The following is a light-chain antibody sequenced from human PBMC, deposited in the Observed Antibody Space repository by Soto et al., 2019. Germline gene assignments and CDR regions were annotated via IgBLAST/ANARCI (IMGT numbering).Light chain of an antibody. J-gene: IGLJ2*01. CDR1: SSDVGGYNY. Sequence: QPVLTQPASVSGSPXXXXTISCTGTSSDVGGYNYVSWYQQHPGKAPKLMIYDVSNRPSGVSNRFSGSKSGNTASLTISGLQAEDEADYYCSSYTSSSTYVVFGGGTKLTVL. CDR2: DVS. V-gene: IGLV2-14*01. CDR3: SSYTSSSTYVV.